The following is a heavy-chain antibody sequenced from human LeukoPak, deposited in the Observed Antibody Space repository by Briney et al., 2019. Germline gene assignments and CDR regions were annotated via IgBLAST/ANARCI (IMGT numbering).Heavy chain of an antibody. Sequence: ASVKVSCKASGYTFTTYGISWVRQAPGQGLEWMGWISAHNGNTNYAQKLQGRVTMTTDTSTSTAYMELRSLRSDDTAVYCCARDYRGYFYGSGNHWGQGTLVTVSS. CDR2: ISAHNGNT. J-gene: IGHJ4*02. V-gene: IGHV1-18*01. CDR1: GYTFTTYG. D-gene: IGHD3-10*01. CDR3: ARDYRGYFYGSGNH.